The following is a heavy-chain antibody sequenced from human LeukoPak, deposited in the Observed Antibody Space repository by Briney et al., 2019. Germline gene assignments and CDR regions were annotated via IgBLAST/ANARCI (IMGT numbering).Heavy chain of an antibody. J-gene: IGHJ6*02. CDR2: IYSGGST. CDR1: GVTVSDNY. CDR3: ARDRVDIVATAPSLSYYYGMDV. D-gene: IGHD5-12*01. V-gene: IGHV3-53*01. Sequence: GGSLRLSCAASGVTVSDNYMSWVRQAPGKGLEWVSVIYSGGSTYYADSVKGRFTISRDNSKNTLYLQMNSLRAEDTAVYYCARDRVDIVATAPSLSYYYGMDVWGQGTTVTVSS.